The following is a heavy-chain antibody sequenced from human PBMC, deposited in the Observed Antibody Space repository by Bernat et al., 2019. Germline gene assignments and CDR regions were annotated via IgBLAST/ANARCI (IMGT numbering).Heavy chain of an antibody. CDR2: IVVGSGNT. Sequence: QMQLVQSGPEVKKPGTSVKVSCKASGFTFTSSAVQWVRQARGQRLEWIGWIVVGSGNTNYAQKFQERVTITRDMSTSTAYMELSSLRSEDTAVYYCAEANLGGGVYFDYWGQGTLVTVSS. D-gene: IGHD3-16*01. CDR3: AEANLGGGVYFDY. J-gene: IGHJ4*02. CDR1: GFTFTSSA. V-gene: IGHV1-58*01.